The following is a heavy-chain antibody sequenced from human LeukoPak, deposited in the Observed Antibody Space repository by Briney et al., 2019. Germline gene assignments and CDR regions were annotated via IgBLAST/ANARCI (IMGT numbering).Heavy chain of an antibody. Sequence: SETLSLTCTVSGGSISSGSYYWSWIRQPAGKGLECLGRIYTSGSAKYNPSLRSRVTISVDMSKNQFSLNLGSVTAADTAVYYCARGGEATTRFDSWGQGTLVTVSS. V-gene: IGHV4-61*02. J-gene: IGHJ4*02. D-gene: IGHD1-26*01. CDR3: ARGGEATTRFDS. CDR2: IYTSGSA. CDR1: GGSISSGSYY.